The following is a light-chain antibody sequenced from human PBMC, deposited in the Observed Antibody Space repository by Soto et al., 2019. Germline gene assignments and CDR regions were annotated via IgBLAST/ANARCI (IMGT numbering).Light chain of an antibody. CDR3: QSYDKTLSARYV. J-gene: IGLJ1*01. Sequence: QSVLTQPPSVSGAPGQTVTISCTGSSSNIGANYDVHWYQQRPGTAPKLLIFGNNNRPSGVPDRFSGSKSGTSASLAITGLQAEDGGDYYCQSYDKTLSARYVFGTGTKVTVL. CDR2: GNN. V-gene: IGLV1-40*01. CDR1: SSNIGANYD.